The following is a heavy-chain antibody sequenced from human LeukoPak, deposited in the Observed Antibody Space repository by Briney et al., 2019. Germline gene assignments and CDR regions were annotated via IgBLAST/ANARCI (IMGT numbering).Heavy chain of an antibody. V-gene: IGHV1-18*01. J-gene: IGHJ4*02. Sequence: GASVKVSCKASGYTFTSYGISWVRQAPGQGLEWMGWISAYNGNTNYAQKLQGGVTMTTDTSTSTAYMELRSLRSDDTAVYYCARGNGYYDSSGYYCDYWGQGTLVTVSS. D-gene: IGHD3-22*01. CDR3: ARGNGYYDSSGYYCDY. CDR1: GYTFTSYG. CDR2: ISAYNGNT.